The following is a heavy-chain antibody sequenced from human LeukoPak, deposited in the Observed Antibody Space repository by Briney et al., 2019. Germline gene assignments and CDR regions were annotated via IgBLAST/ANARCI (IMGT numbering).Heavy chain of an antibody. V-gene: IGHV4-39*07. Sequence: SETLSLTCTVSGGSISSSSYYWGWIRQPPGKGLEWIGSIYYSGSTYYNPSLKSRVTISVDTSKNQFSLKLSSVTAADTAVYYCARADDRDGYNDAFDIWGQGTMVTVSS. CDR3: ARADDRDGYNDAFDI. J-gene: IGHJ3*02. CDR2: IYYSGST. D-gene: IGHD5-24*01. CDR1: GGSISSSSYY.